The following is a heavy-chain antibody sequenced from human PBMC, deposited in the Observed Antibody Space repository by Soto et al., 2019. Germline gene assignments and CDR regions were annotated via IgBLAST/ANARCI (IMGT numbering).Heavy chain of an antibody. D-gene: IGHD1-26*01. Sequence: QVQLVESGGGVVQPGRSLRLSCAASGFTFSHYGIHWVRQAPGKGLEGLAVISYDGSNKHYADSVKGRFTVSRDNSKNTLYLQMNSLRAEDTAVYFCARYSGKYQGPIDYWGQGTVVTVPS. V-gene: IGHV3-30*03. CDR1: GFTFSHYG. J-gene: IGHJ4*02. CDR3: ARYSGKYQGPIDY. CDR2: ISYDGSNK.